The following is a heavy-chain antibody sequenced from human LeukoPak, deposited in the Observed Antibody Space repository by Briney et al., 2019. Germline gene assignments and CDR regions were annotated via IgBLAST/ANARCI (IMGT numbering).Heavy chain of an antibody. V-gene: IGHV3-11*01. CDR2: IGLSDSTI. CDR3: ARLKLGYWYFDL. D-gene: IGHD7-27*01. CDR1: GFTFSDYY. Sequence: GGSLRLSCAASGFTFSDYYMSWIRQVPGKGLEWVSYIGLSDSTIYYADSLKGRFAISRDNAKNSPYLHMHSLRAEDTAVYYCARLKLGYWYFDLWGRGTLVTVST. J-gene: IGHJ2*01.